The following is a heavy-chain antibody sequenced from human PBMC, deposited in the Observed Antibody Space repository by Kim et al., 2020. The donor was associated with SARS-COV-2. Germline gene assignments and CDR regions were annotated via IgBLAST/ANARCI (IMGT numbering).Heavy chain of an antibody. J-gene: IGHJ4*02. Sequence: ASVKVSCKASGYTFTSYAMHWVRQAPGQRLEWMGWINAGNGNTKYSQKFQGRVTITRDTSASTAYMELSSLRSEDTAVYYCARGPFGDYEYYFDYWGQGTLVTVSS. D-gene: IGHD4-17*01. CDR3: ARGPFGDYEYYFDY. CDR2: INAGNGNT. V-gene: IGHV1-3*01. CDR1: GYTFTSYA.